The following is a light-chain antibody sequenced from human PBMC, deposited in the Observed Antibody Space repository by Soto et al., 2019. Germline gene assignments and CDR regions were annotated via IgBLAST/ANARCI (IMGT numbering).Light chain of an antibody. J-gene: IGKJ1*01. CDR3: MHALQTRT. CDR2: LGS. Sequence: IVITHCPLSLDIPPHFPFSTACRTRLSLLHSNGYYYCDWYLQKPGQSPQLLIYLGSNRASGVPDRFSGSGSGTDFTLKISRVEAEDVGVYYCMHALQTRTFGQGTKVDIK. CDR1: LSLLHSNGYYY. V-gene: IGKV2-28*01.